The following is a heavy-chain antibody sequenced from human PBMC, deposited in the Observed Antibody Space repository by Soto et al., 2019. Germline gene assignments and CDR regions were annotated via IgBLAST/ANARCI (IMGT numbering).Heavy chain of an antibody. Sequence: ASVKVSCKASGYTFTSYYMHWVRQAPGQGLEWMGIINPSGGSTSYAQKFQGRVTMTRDTSTSTVYMELSSLRSEDTAVYYYARDLTDILTGYYNVNGAFDIWGQGTMVTVSS. CDR1: GYTFTSYY. D-gene: IGHD3-9*01. CDR2: INPSGGST. V-gene: IGHV1-46*01. CDR3: ARDLTDILTGYYNVNGAFDI. J-gene: IGHJ3*02.